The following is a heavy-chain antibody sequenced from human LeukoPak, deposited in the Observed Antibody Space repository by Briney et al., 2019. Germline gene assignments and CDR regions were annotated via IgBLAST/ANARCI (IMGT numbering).Heavy chain of an antibody. CDR3: ARDAPYYYDSSGYPDY. CDR1: GFTFSSYG. Sequence: PGGSLRLSCAASGFTFSSYGMHWVRQAPGKGLEWVAFIRYDGSNKYYADFVKGRFAISRDNSKNTLYLQMNSLRAEDTAVYYCARDAPYYYDSSGYPDYWGQGTLVTVSS. V-gene: IGHV3-30*02. CDR2: IRYDGSNK. D-gene: IGHD3-22*01. J-gene: IGHJ4*02.